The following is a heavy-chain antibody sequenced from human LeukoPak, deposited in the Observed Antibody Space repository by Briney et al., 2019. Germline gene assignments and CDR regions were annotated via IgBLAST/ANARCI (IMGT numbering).Heavy chain of an antibody. CDR3: AVGDYYYDTRFDY. D-gene: IGHD3-22*01. Sequence: GASVKVSCKASGFPFTSYAIHWVRQAPGQRLEWRGWVNADNSNTKYSQEFQSRVTITRDTSASTAYMDLNSLRSEDMAVYYCAVGDYYYDTRFDYWGQGTLVTVSS. V-gene: IGHV1-3*03. CDR2: VNADNSNT. J-gene: IGHJ4*02. CDR1: GFPFTSYA.